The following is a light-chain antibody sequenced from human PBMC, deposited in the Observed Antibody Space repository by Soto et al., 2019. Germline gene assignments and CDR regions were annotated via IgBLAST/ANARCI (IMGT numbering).Light chain of an antibody. V-gene: IGKV3-20*01. J-gene: IGKJ1*01. Sequence: MVFGQSICTLSVSAASKSTLSCRANQTITSRYLVWYQQRPGQAPRLLIYGASSRAPGVPDRFSGSGSGTDFTLTVSRLEPEDFSVYYCQQDGSLTCTLGEGTKVDIK. CDR3: QQDGSLTCT. CDR2: GAS. CDR1: QTITSRY.